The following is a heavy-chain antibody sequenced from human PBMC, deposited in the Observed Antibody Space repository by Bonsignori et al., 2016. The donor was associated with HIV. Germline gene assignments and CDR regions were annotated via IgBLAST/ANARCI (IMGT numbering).Heavy chain of an antibody. Sequence: ASVKVSCKASGYTFTSYYIHWVRQAPGQGLAWMGVINPSGGSTFYAQKFQGRVTMTRDTSTSTVYMELSSLRSVDTAVYYCAREPRIGSGYDAFDFWGQGTLVTVSS. D-gene: IGHD5-12*01. CDR2: INPSGGST. V-gene: IGHV1-46*01. J-gene: IGHJ4*02. CDR1: GYTFTSYY. CDR3: AREPRIGSGYDAFDF.